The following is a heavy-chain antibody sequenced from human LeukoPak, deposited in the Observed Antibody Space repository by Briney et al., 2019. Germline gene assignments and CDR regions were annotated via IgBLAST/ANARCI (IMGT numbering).Heavy chain of an antibody. Sequence: GGSLRLSCAASGFTFSSYAMSWVRQAPGKGLEWVSVIYSGGSTYYADSVKGRFTISRDNSKNTLYLQMNSLRAEDTAVYYCARDPVKQDSSGDWGQGTLVTVSS. D-gene: IGHD3-22*01. V-gene: IGHV3-66*01. CDR2: IYSGGST. CDR3: ARDPVKQDSSGD. CDR1: GFTFSSYA. J-gene: IGHJ4*02.